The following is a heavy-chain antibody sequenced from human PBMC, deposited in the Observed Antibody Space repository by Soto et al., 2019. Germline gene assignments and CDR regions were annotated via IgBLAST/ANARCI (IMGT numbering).Heavy chain of an antibody. J-gene: IGHJ4*02. CDR2: ISAYNGNT. CDR3: ARIGYYDYVWGSYRYTALDY. D-gene: IGHD3-16*02. V-gene: IGHV1-18*01. Sequence: ASVNLYRKTSGYAKSGYGVSCGLHANEQGLEWMGWISAYNGNTNYAQKLQGRVTMTTDTSTSTAYMELRSLRSDDTAVYYCARIGYYDYVWGSYRYTALDYWGQGTLVTVSS. CDR1: GYAKSGYG.